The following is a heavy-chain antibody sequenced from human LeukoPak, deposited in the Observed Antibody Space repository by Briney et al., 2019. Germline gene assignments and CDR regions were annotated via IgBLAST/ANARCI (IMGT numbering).Heavy chain of an antibody. CDR1: GFTLSNYW. V-gene: IGHV3-7*01. Sequence: QSGGSLRLSCTASGFTLSNYWMGWVRQAPGKGLEWVANIKEDGTTIYYVDSVKGRFTISRDNAKNSLYLQMNSVRDEDTAVYYCARVVDYGWFDPWGQGTLVAVSS. D-gene: IGHD3-16*01. CDR2: IKEDGTTI. CDR3: ARVVDYGWFDP. J-gene: IGHJ5*02.